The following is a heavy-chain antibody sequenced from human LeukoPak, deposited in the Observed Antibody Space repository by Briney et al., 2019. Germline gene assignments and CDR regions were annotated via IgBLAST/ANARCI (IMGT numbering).Heavy chain of an antibody. CDR2: INHSGST. Sequence: SETLSLTCAVYGGSFSGYYWSWIRQPPGKGLEWIGEINHSGSTNYNPSLKSRVTISVDTSKNQFSLKLSSVTAADTAVYYCSVSYPPDFGMDVWGQGTTVTVSS. D-gene: IGHD3-10*01. J-gene: IGHJ6*02. V-gene: IGHV4-34*01. CDR1: GGSFSGYY. CDR3: SVSYPPDFGMDV.